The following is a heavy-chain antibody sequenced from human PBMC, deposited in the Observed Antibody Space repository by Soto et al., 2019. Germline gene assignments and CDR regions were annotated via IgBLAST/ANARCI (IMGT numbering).Heavy chain of an antibody. D-gene: IGHD3-10*01. CDR2: IDPSDSYT. J-gene: IGHJ5*02. V-gene: IGHV5-10-1*01. CDR1: GYSFTSYW. Sequence: TGESLKISCKGSGYSFTSYWISWVRQMPGKGLEWMGRIDPSDSYTNYSPSFQGHDTISADKSISTAYLQWSSLKASDTAMYYCERHLRVGESANWFDPWGQGTLVTVSS. CDR3: ERHLRVGESANWFDP.